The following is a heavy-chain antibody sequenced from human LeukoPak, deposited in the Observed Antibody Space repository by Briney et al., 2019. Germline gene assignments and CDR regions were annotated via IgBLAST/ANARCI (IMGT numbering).Heavy chain of an antibody. J-gene: IGHJ3*02. Sequence: GGSLRLSCAASGFTFSSYSMNWVRQAPGKGLEWVSSISSSSNYIYYADSMKGRFTISRDNAKNSLYPQMNSLRAEDTAVYYCAKEGDYYGSGSYRDGFDIWGQGTRATVSS. CDR2: ISSSSNYI. D-gene: IGHD3-10*01. CDR3: AKEGDYYGSGSYRDGFDI. CDR1: GFTFSSYS. V-gene: IGHV3-21*01.